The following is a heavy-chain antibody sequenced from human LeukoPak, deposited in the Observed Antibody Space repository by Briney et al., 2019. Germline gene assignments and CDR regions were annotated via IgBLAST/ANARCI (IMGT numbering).Heavy chain of an antibody. Sequence: GASVKVSCKASGYTFTGYYMHWVRQAPGQGLEWMGWINPNSGGTNYAQKFQGRVTMTRDTSISTAYMELSRLRSDDTAVYYCARGPIVVVPAANPTAFDPWGQGTLVTVSS. CDR1: GYTFTGYY. J-gene: IGHJ5*02. CDR3: ARGPIVVVPAANPTAFDP. V-gene: IGHV1-2*02. D-gene: IGHD2-2*01. CDR2: INPNSGGT.